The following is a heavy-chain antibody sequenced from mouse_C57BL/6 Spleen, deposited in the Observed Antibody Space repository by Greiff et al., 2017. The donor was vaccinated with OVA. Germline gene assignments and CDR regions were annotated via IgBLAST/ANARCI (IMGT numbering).Heavy chain of an antibody. CDR2: IYPGDGDT. CDR3: ARRIYYDYGGFAY. D-gene: IGHD2-4*01. J-gene: IGHJ3*01. V-gene: IGHV1-80*01. CDR1: GYAFSSYW. Sequence: VKLVESGAELVKPGASVKISCKASGYAFSSYWMNWVKQRPGKGLEWIGQIYPGDGDTNYNGKFKGKATLTADKSSSTAYMQLSSLTSEDSAVYFCARRIYYDYGGFAYWGQGTLVTVSA.